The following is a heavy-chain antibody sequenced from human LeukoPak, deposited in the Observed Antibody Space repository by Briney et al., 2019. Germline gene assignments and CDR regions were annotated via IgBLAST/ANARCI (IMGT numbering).Heavy chain of an antibody. J-gene: IGHJ3*02. V-gene: IGHV3-9*01. CDR3: GREDRIVLGNDALDI. D-gene: IGHD2-2*01. Sequence: GGSLRLSCAASGFTFDDYAMHWVRQAPGKGLEWVSGISWNSGSIGYADSVKGRFTISRDNAKNSLYLQMNSLRGEDTAVYYCGREDRIVLGNDALDIWGQGSMVTVSS. CDR2: ISWNSGSI. CDR1: GFTFDDYA.